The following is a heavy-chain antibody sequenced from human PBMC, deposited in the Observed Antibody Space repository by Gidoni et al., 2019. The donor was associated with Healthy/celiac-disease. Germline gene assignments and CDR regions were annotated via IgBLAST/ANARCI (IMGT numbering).Heavy chain of an antibody. Sequence: AEVKKPGASVKVSCKASGYTFTGYYMHWVRQAPGQGLEWMGWINPNSGGTNYAQKFQGWVTKTRDTSISTAYMELRRLRSDDTAVYYCARGDSGWYHYWGQGTLVTVSS. V-gene: IGHV1-2*04. D-gene: IGHD6-19*01. CDR1: GYTFTGYY. J-gene: IGHJ4*02. CDR3: ARGDSGWYHY. CDR2: INPNSGGT.